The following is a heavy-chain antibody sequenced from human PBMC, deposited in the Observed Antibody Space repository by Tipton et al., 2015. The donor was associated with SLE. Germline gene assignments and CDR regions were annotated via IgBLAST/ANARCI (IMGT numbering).Heavy chain of an antibody. Sequence: TLSLTCTVSGGSITSGSYYWSWFRQPAGKGLEWIGRIYTNAYTSGSTNYNPSLNSRVTISVDTSKNQFSLKLNSVTAADTAVYYCARANGYSGMSMVRGRTHYYYYYYMDVWGKGTTVTVSS. CDR3: ARANGYSGMSMVRGRTHYYYYYYMDV. J-gene: IGHJ6*03. D-gene: IGHD3-10*01. CDR2: IYTNAYTSGST. V-gene: IGHV4-61*02. CDR1: GGSITSGSYY.